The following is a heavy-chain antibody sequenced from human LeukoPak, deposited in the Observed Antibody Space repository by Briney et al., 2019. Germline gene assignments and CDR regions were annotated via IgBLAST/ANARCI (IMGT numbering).Heavy chain of an antibody. CDR3: ARFSPRAMGNYLDF. J-gene: IGHJ4*02. Sequence: PSQTLSLTCAVSGGSVSSGSYSWSWIRQPPGKGLEWIGYIYPRGSTYYNPSLKSRVILSLDKSANQFSLNLSSVTAADTAVYYCARFSPRAMGNYLDFWGQGTLVTVSS. D-gene: IGHD7-27*01. CDR2: IYPRGST. CDR1: GGSVSSGSYS. V-gene: IGHV4-30-2*01.